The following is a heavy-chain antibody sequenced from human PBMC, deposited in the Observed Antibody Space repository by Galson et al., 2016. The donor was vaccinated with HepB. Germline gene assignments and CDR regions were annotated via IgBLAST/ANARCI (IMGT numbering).Heavy chain of an antibody. D-gene: IGHD2/OR15-2a*01. CDR3: AGHRMPTSLDSFDI. Sequence: QSGAEVKKPGESLKISCKGSGYSFTFYWIGWVRQMPGKGLEWMGTIYSHDSETRYSPSFQGQVTISVDKSISTAYLQWSSLKASDTAMYYCAGHRMPTSLDSFDIWGQGTRVTVAS. CDR2: IYSHDSET. V-gene: IGHV5-51*01. J-gene: IGHJ3*02. CDR1: GYSFTFYW.